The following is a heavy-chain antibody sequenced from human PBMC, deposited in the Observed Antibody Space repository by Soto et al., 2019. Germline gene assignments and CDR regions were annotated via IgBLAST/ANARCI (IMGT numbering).Heavy chain of an antibody. J-gene: IGHJ4*02. Sequence: SETLSLTXAVYGGSFSGYYWSWIRQPPGKGLEWIGEINHSGSTNYNPSLKSRVTISVDTSKNQFSLKLSSVTAADTAVYYCARGRRFDYWGQGTLVTVSS. CDR2: INHSGST. CDR1: GGSFSGYY. CDR3: ARGRRFDY. V-gene: IGHV4-34*01.